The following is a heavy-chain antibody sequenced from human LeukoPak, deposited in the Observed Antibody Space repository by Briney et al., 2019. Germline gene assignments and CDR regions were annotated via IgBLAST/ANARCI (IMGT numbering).Heavy chain of an antibody. CDR2: INPNSGGT. V-gene: IGHV1-2*02. CDR1: GYTFTSYG. J-gene: IGHJ5*02. D-gene: IGHD2-15*01. Sequence: GASVKVSCKASGYTFTSYGISWVRQAPGQGLEWMGWINPNSGGTNYAQKFQGRVTMTRDTSISTAYMELSRLRSDDTAVYYCAGAPGYCSGGSCYSDNWFDPWGQGTLVTVSS. CDR3: AGAPGYCSGGSCYSDNWFDP.